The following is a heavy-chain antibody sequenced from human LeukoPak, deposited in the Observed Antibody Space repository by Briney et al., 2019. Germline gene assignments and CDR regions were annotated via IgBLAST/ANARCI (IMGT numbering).Heavy chain of an antibody. CDR1: GGSFSGYY. Sequence: PSETLSLTCAVYGGSFSGYYWSWIRQPPGKGLEWIGEINHSGSTNYNPSLKSRVTISVDTSKNQFSLKLSSVTAADTAVYYCAREDDFWSGYPLYYGMDVWGQGTTVTVSS. CDR2: INHSGST. V-gene: IGHV4-34*01. D-gene: IGHD3-3*01. CDR3: AREDDFWSGYPLYYGMDV. J-gene: IGHJ6*02.